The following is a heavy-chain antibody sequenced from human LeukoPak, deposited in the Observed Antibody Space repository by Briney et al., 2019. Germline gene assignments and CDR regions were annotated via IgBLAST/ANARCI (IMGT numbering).Heavy chain of an antibody. Sequence: GGSLRLSCAASGFTFSSYSMNWVRQAPGKGLEWVSYISSSSSTIYYADPVKGRFTISRDNAKNSLYLQMNSLRAEDTAVYYCARGKMQQLVPYYFDYWGQGTLVTVSS. CDR3: ARGKMQQLVPYYFDY. J-gene: IGHJ4*02. V-gene: IGHV3-48*01. CDR1: GFTFSSYS. D-gene: IGHD6-6*01. CDR2: ISSSSSTI.